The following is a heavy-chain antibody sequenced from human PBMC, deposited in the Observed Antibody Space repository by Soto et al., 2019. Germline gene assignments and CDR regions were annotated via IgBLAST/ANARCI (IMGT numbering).Heavy chain of an antibody. J-gene: IGHJ4*02. V-gene: IGHV1-69*18. CDR1: AGTFVNYE. D-gene: IGHD1-20*01. CDR3: ARVALSGILLGGVDS. CDR2: ITPMFGTT. Sequence: QVHLVQSGAEVKKPGSSVKVSCQASAGTFVNYEITWVRQAPGPGLELMGTITPMFGTTYNAQKFNGRVTFTADESTSTAFMELSGLRSQDTAVYYCARVALSGILLGGVDSWGQGTLVTVSS.